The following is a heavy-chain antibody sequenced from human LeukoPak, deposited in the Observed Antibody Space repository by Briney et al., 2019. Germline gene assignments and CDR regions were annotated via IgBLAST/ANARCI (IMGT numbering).Heavy chain of an antibody. CDR2: IIPIFGTA. J-gene: IGHJ6*03. CDR1: GGTFSSYA. Sequence: SVKVSCKASGGTFSSYAISWVRQAPGQGLEWMGGIIPIFGTANYAQKFQGRVTITADESTSTAYMELSSLRSEDTAVYYCARPSIAARPVVRGSWYYYYMDVWGKGTTVTVSS. CDR3: ARPSIAARPVVRGSWYYYYMDV. V-gene: IGHV1-69*01. D-gene: IGHD6-6*01.